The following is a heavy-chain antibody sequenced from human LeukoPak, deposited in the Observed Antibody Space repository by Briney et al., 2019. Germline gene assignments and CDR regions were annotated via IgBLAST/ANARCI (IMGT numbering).Heavy chain of an antibody. Sequence: SETLSLTCTVSGGSISSYYWSWIRQPPGKGLEWIGYIYYSGSINYNPSLKSRVTISVDTSKNQFSLKLSSVTAADTAVYYCARDKTSNTAMVAGAFDIWGQGTMVTVSS. D-gene: IGHD5-18*01. V-gene: IGHV4-59*01. CDR1: GGSISSYY. J-gene: IGHJ3*02. CDR3: ARDKTSNTAMVAGAFDI. CDR2: IYYSGSI.